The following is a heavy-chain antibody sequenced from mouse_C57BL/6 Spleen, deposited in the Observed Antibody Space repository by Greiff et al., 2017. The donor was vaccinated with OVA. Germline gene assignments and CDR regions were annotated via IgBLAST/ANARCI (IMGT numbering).Heavy chain of an antibody. CDR3: ARREGYYYGSSLGAMDY. J-gene: IGHJ4*01. CDR1: GFSLSTSGMG. D-gene: IGHD1-1*01. V-gene: IGHV8-12*01. Sequence: QVTLKESGPGILQSSQTLSLTCSFSGFSLSTSGMGVRWIRQPSGKGLEWLAHIYWEDDKRYNPSLKSRLTISKDTSRNQVFLKITSVDTADTATYYCARREGYYYGSSLGAMDYWGQGTSVTVSS. CDR2: IYWEDDK.